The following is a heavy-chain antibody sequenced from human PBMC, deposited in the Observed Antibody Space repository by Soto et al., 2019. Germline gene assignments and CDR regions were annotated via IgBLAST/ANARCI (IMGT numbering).Heavy chain of an antibody. CDR3: ARVSCSSTSCPEEIYYYYYYGMDV. CDR2: ISYDGSNK. V-gene: IGHV3-30-3*01. Sequence: GGSLRLSCAASGFTFSSYAMHWVRQAPGKGLEWVAVISYDGSNKYYADSVKGRFTISRDNSKNTLYLQMNSLRAEDTAVYYCARVSCSSTSCPEEIYYYYYYGMDVWGQGTTVTVSS. J-gene: IGHJ6*02. CDR1: GFTFSSYA. D-gene: IGHD2-2*01.